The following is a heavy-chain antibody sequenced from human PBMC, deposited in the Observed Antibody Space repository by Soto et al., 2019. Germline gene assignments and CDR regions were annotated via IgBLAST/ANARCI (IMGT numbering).Heavy chain of an antibody. Sequence: GGSLRLSCAASGFTFSSYGMHWVRQAPGKGLEWVAVIWYDGSNKYYADSVKGRFTISRDNSKNTLYLQMNSLRAEDTAVYYCARDPAPSYYDFWSGYSPILYYFDYWGQGTLVTVSS. CDR2: IWYDGSNK. D-gene: IGHD3-3*01. CDR1: GFTFSSYG. J-gene: IGHJ4*02. CDR3: ARDPAPSYYDFWSGYSPILYYFDY. V-gene: IGHV3-33*01.